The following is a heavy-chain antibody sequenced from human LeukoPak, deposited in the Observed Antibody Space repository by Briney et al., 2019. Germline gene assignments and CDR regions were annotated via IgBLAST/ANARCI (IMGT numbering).Heavy chain of an antibody. J-gene: IGHJ1*01. Sequence: SGPTLANPTQTRTLTCSFSGLSLRTSGVGVGWIRQPPGKALEWLALIYWDDDKLYSPSLKSRLTITKDTSKNQVVLTITKMDPVDTGTYYCAHLEAEFLAEYFQRWGQGALVTVSS. CDR3: AHLEAEFLAEYFQR. CDR1: GLSLRTSGVG. CDR2: IYWDDDK. V-gene: IGHV2-5*02. D-gene: IGHD3-10*01.